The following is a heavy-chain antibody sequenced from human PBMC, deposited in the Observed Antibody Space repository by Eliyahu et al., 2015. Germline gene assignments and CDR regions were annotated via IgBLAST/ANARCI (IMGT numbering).Heavy chain of an antibody. V-gene: IGHV3-53*01. CDR3: ARDLGSYKRAFDY. CDR1: GFXVXSNX. CDR2: MYNGGST. Sequence: AAXGFXVXSNXXXWVRQAPGKGLEWVSVMYNGGSTYYADSVKGRFTISRDNSKNTLYLQMNSLRAEDTAVYYCARDLGSYKRAFDYWGQGTLVTVSS. D-gene: IGHD3-10*01. J-gene: IGHJ4*02.